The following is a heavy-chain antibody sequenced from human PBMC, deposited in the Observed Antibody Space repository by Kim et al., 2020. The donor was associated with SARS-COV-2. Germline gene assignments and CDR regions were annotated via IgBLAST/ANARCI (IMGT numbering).Heavy chain of an antibody. CDR1: GGSISSGGYY. Sequence: SETLSLTCTVSGGSISSGGYYWSWIRQHPGKGLEWIGYIYYSGSTYYNPSLKSRVTISVDTSKNQFSLKLSSVTAADPAVYYCARAARSSSWYVVNWFDPWGQGTLVTVSS. V-gene: IGHV4-31*03. CDR3: ARAARSSSWYVVNWFDP. J-gene: IGHJ5*02. D-gene: IGHD6-13*01. CDR2: IYYSGST.